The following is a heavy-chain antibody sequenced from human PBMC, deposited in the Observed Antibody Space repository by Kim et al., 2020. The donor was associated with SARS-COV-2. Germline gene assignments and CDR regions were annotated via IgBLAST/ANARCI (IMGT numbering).Heavy chain of an antibody. V-gene: IGHV5-10-1*01. CDR2: IDPSDSYN. J-gene: IGHJ6*02. D-gene: IGHD3-16*01. Sequence: GESLKISCKGSGYSFTSYWISWVRQMPGKGLEWMGRIDPSDSYNNYSPSFQGHVTIPADKSIRTAYLQWSSLKASDTAMYYCASSIRWLQFNVGLGDYGMDLWGQGTTVTVSS. CDR1: GYSFTSYW. CDR3: ASSIRWLQFNVGLGDYGMDL.